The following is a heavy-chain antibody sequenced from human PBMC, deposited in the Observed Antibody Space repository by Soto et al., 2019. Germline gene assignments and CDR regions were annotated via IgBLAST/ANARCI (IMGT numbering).Heavy chain of an antibody. Sequence: SETLSLTCSVCGGSISRGAYFWTWIRQFPGTGLEWIAYISYTGATYYNPSLKSRVTILADTSKNQFSLKLNSVTSADTAVYYCARGGPVSVSPAWQLLGYFDYWGQGTLVTVSS. J-gene: IGHJ4*02. D-gene: IGHD2-15*01. CDR1: GGSISRGAYF. CDR3: ARGGPVSVSPAWQLLGYFDY. V-gene: IGHV4-31*03. CDR2: ISYTGAT.